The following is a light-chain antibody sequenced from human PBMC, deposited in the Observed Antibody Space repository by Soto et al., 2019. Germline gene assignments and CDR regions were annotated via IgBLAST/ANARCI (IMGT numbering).Light chain of an antibody. V-gene: IGLV3-21*04. CDR1: NIGSKS. CDR2: YES. J-gene: IGLJ3*02. Sequence: SYELTQSPSVSVAPGKTARISCGGNNIGSKSVHWYQQKPGQAPVLVIYYESDRPSGIPERFSGSNSGNTATLTISRVEAGDEADYYCQAWDSNSDHVVFGGGTKLTVL. CDR3: QAWDSNSDHVV.